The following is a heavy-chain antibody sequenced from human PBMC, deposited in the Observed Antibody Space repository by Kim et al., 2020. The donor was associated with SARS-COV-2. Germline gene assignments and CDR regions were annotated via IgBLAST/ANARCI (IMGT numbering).Heavy chain of an antibody. V-gene: IGHV1-69*01. D-gene: IGHD2-21*01. CDR3: ARDAYCGGDCYSTG. Sequence: ARKFQGRVTITADESTSTAYMELSSLRSEDTAVYYCARDAYCGGDCYSTGWGQGTLVTVSS. J-gene: IGHJ4*02.